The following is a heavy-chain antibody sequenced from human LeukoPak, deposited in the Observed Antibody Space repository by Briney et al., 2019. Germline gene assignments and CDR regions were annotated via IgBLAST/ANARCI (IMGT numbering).Heavy chain of an antibody. J-gene: IGHJ4*02. CDR2: IGDSGIHT. D-gene: IGHD6-6*01. CDR3: AGRIAARPFSPPFDY. V-gene: IGHV3-23*01. CDR1: GFTFSNAW. Sequence: GGSLRLSCAASGFTFSNAWMSWVRQAPGKGLEWVSAIGDSGIHTYHADSVKGRFTISRDNSKNTLYLQMNSLRAGDTAVYYCAGRIAARPFSPPFDYWGQGTLVTVSS.